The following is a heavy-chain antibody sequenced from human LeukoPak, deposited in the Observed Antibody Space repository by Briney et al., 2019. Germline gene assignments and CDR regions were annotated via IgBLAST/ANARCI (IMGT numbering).Heavy chain of an antibody. Sequence: TGGSVRLSCAASGFTFSSYSMNWVRQAPGKGLEWVSSISGSRSYIYYADSVKGRFTISRDNAKNSLYLQMNSLRAEDTAVYYCARDPSPITIFGVVMGPHMDVWGKGTTVTVSS. CDR3: ARDPSPITIFGVVMGPHMDV. CDR2: ISGSRSYI. J-gene: IGHJ6*03. V-gene: IGHV3-21*01. D-gene: IGHD3-3*01. CDR1: GFTFSSYS.